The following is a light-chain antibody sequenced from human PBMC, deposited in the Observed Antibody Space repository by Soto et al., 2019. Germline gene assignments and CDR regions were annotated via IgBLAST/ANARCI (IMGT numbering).Light chain of an antibody. CDR3: QSFDTALSSSI. CDR2: RNN. Sequence: QSVLTQPPSVSGAPGQRVTISCTGTSSNIGAYYDVNWYQIVPGKAPKLLISRNNNRPSGVPDRFSGSKSDTSASLAITGLQSEDEAEYSCQSFDTALSSSIFGGGTKLTVL. V-gene: IGLV1-40*01. CDR1: SSNIGAYYD. J-gene: IGLJ2*01.